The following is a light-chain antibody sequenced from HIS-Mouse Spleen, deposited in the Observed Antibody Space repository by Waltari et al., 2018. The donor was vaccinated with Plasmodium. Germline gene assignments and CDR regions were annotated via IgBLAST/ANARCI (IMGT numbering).Light chain of an antibody. Sequence: SYELTQPPSVSVSPGQTARITCSGDALPKKYAYGYQQKSGQAPVLVIYEDSKRPSGSPEGFSGSSSGTMATLTISGAQVEDEADYYCYSTDSSGNHRVFGGWTKLTVL. CDR1: ALPKKY. CDR2: EDS. CDR3: YSTDSSGNHRV. V-gene: IGLV3-10*01. J-gene: IGLJ3*02.